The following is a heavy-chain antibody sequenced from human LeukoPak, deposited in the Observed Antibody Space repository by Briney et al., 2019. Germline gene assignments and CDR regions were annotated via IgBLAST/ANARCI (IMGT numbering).Heavy chain of an antibody. J-gene: IGHJ6*03. Sequence: SETLSLTCTVSGGSISSSSYYWGWIRQPPGKGLEWIGSIYYSGSTYYNPSLKSRVTVSVDTSKNQFSLKLSSVTAADTAVYYCARHVIHYGYSGYDYFDVWGKGTTVTVSS. CDR3: ARHVIHYGYSGYDYFDV. V-gene: IGHV4-39*01. D-gene: IGHD5-12*01. CDR1: GGSISSSSYY. CDR2: IYYSGST.